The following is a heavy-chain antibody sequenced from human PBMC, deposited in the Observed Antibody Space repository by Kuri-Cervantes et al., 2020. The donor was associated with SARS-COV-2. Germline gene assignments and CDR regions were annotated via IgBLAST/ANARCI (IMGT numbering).Heavy chain of an antibody. CDR1: RSSISTFY. CDR2: IYTSGST. CDR3: VREAIVTVRIDF. D-gene: IGHD2-15*01. V-gene: IGHV4-4*07. Sequence: SETLSLTCSVSRSSISTFYWAWVRQSAGRGLEWIGRIYTSGSTDYTPSLKSRVTMSVDKVNRQFFLKMRFVTAADAAVYYCVREAIVTVRIDFWGQGIPVTVSS. J-gene: IGHJ4*02.